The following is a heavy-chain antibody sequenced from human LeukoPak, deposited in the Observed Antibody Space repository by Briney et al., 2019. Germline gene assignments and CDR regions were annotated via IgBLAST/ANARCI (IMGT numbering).Heavy chain of an antibody. V-gene: IGHV3-23*01. CDR2: TSGSGGRT. CDR3: VRSSWRSVGVTAIRAYFDY. CDR1: GFTFSSYG. D-gene: IGHD2-21*02. Sequence: TGGSLRLSCAPSGFTFSSYGMSWVRQAQGEGLEWVSATSGSGGRTYYADSVEGRLTISRDKSKNTMCLQMNSLRADDTAVNDCVRSSWRSVGVTAIRAYFDYWGQGTLVTVSS. J-gene: IGHJ4*02.